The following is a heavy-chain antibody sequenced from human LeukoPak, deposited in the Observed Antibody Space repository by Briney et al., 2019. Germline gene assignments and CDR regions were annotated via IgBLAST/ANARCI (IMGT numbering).Heavy chain of an antibody. D-gene: IGHD3-16*02. CDR3: ARDRNDYVWGSYRYWGPAGTRYAFDI. CDR2: IYYSGST. Sequence: PSETLSLTCTVSGGSISSGSYYWGWIRQPPGKGLEWIGSIYYSGSTYYNPSLKSRVTISVDTSKNQFSLKLSSVTAADTAVYYCARDRNDYVWGSYRYWGPAGTRYAFDIWGQGTMVTVSS. CDR1: GGSISSGSYY. V-gene: IGHV4-39*07. J-gene: IGHJ3*02.